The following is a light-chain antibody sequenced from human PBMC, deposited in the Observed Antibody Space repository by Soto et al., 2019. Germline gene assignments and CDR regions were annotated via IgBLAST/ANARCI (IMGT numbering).Light chain of an antibody. J-gene: IGKJ4*01. Sequence: EIVMTQSPATLSVSPGEGVTLSCRASENVGTNLAWYQQKPGQAPRLLMYGSSTRATGIPATFSGSGSGTEFTLTISSLQSEESAVYYCQQYNNWGLSFGGGTKVDIK. CDR1: ENVGTN. V-gene: IGKV3D-15*01. CDR3: QQYNNWGLS. CDR2: GSS.